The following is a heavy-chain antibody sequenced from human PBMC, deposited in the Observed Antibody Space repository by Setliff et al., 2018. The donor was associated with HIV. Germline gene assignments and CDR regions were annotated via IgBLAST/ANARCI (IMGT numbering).Heavy chain of an antibody. V-gene: IGHV4-59*01. CDR1: GGSISSYY. J-gene: IGHJ4*02. CDR3: ARGAELLWFGELHNIPYFDY. D-gene: IGHD3-10*01. Sequence: SETLSLTCTVSGGSISSYYWSWIRQPPGKGLEWIGYIYYSGSTNYNPSLKSRVTISVDTSKNQFSLKLSSVTAADTAVYDCARGAELLWFGELHNIPYFDYWGQGTLVTVYS. CDR2: IYYSGST.